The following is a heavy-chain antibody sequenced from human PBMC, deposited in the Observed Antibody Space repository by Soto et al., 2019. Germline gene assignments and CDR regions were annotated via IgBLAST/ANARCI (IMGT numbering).Heavy chain of an antibody. CDR3: ARAYSSGWYVNWFDP. Sequence: ASVKVSFKASGYTFTSYAMHWVRQAPGQRLEWMGWINAGNGNTKYSQKFQGRVTITRDTSASTAYMELSSLRSEDTAVYYCARAYSSGWYVNWFDPWGQGTLVTVSS. V-gene: IGHV1-3*01. CDR2: INAGNGNT. D-gene: IGHD6-19*01. CDR1: GYTFTSYA. J-gene: IGHJ5*02.